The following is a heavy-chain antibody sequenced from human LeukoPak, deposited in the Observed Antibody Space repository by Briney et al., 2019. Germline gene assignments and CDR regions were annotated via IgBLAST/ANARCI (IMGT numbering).Heavy chain of an antibody. D-gene: IGHD3-3*01. CDR3: ARHTIFCSFINCSPFGP. J-gene: IGHJ5*02. Sequence: SETLSLTCTVSGGSINSALYYWAWIRQTPEQQLEWIGSVSHDGITKYSPSLGGRVSLSADTSKNAFFMEVHSVTAADSAIYYCARHTIFCSFINCSPFGPWGQGTLVTVSS. CDR2: VSHDGIT. V-gene: IGHV4-39*01. CDR1: GGSINSALYY.